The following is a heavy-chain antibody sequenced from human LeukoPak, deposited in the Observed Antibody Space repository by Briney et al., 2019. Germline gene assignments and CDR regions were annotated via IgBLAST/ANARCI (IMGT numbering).Heavy chain of an antibody. CDR1: GGSISSYY. CDR2: MYTSGST. V-gene: IGHV4-4*07. J-gene: IGHJ4*02. Sequence: PSETLSLTCTVSGGSISSYYWSWIRQPAGKGLEWIGRMYTSGSTNYNPSLKSRVTMSVDTSKNLFSLELSSVTAADTAVFYCARENSGSYRELDYWGQGTLVTVSS. D-gene: IGHD1-26*01. CDR3: ARENSGSYRELDY.